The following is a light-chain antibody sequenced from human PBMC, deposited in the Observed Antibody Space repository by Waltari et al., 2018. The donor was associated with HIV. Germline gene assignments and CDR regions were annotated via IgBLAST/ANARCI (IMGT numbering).Light chain of an antibody. CDR2: RNN. Sequence: QSVLTQPPSASGTSGQRVTIPCSGSSSNIGRNYVYWYQQLPGTAPKLLIYRNNQRPSGVPDRFSGSKSGTSASLAISGLRSEDEADYYCAAWDDSLSGRYVFGTGTKVTVL. CDR1: SSNIGRNY. CDR3: AAWDDSLSGRYV. J-gene: IGLJ1*01. V-gene: IGLV1-47*01.